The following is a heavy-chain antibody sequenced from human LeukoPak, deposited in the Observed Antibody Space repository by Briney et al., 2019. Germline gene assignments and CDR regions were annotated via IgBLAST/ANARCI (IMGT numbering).Heavy chain of an antibody. D-gene: IGHD3-10*01. V-gene: IGHV3-21*01. CDR2: IDSSSGYM. CDR3: ARYGSGSYYFATYYYMDV. J-gene: IGHJ6*03. Sequence: GGSLRLSCAASGFTFNTYSMNWARQAPGKGLEWVSSIDSSSGYMFYADSVKGRFIISRDNAKNSLYLQMNSLRAEDTAVYYCARYGSGSYYFATYYYMDVWGKGTTVTISS. CDR1: GFTFNTYS.